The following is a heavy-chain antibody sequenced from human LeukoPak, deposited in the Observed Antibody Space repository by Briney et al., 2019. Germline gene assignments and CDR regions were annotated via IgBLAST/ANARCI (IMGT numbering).Heavy chain of an antibody. CDR3: AKGRNPLRPIYFDY. D-gene: IGHD4-17*01. CDR1: GFTFSSYG. J-gene: IGHJ4*02. CDR2: IRYDGSNK. Sequence: GGSLRLSCAASGFTFSSYGMHWVRQAPGKGLEWVTFIRYDGSNKYYADSVKGRFTISRDNSKNTVYLQMNSLRAEDTAVYYCAKGRNPLRPIYFDYWGQGTLVTVSS. V-gene: IGHV3-30*02.